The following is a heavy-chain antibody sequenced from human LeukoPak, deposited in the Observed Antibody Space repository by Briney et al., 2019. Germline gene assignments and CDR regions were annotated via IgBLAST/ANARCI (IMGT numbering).Heavy chain of an antibody. CDR2: LYTDGTT. J-gene: IGHJ1*01. Sequence: GGSLRLSCVASGFTVSSNYMSWVRQAPGRGLEWVSALYTDGTTFYADSVKGRFTISRDNSKNTLYLQMNGLRPEDTAVYYCCFNSGWTGFFKHWGQGTLVTVCS. V-gene: IGHV3-53*01. CDR3: CFNSGWTGFFKH. CDR1: GFTVSSNY. D-gene: IGHD6-19*01.